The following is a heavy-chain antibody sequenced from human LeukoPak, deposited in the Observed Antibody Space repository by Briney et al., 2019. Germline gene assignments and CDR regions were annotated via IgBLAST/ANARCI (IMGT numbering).Heavy chain of an antibody. J-gene: IGHJ4*02. Sequence: GSLRLSCAASGFTFSSHNMNWVRQAPGKGLEWVSSISGRGNYIFYADSVKGRFTISRDSAKNSLSLQMNSLRAEDTAVYYCAKDQGFDYYDSSGYYLDYWGQGTLVTVSS. CDR2: ISGRGNYI. CDR1: GFTFSSHN. V-gene: IGHV3-21*01. CDR3: AKDQGFDYYDSSGYYLDY. D-gene: IGHD3-22*01.